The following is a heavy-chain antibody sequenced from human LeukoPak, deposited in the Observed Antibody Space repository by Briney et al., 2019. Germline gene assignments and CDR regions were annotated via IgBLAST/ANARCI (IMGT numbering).Heavy chain of an antibody. J-gene: IGHJ5*02. CDR3: ARSFSTSWGSSRGYNWFDP. D-gene: IGHD2-2*01. CDR1: GYTFTGCY. CDR2: INPNSGGT. Sequence: SVKVSCKASGYTFTGCYMHWVRQAPGQGLEWMGWINPNSGGTNYAQKFQGRVTMTRDTSISTAYMELSRLRSDDTAVYYCARSFSTSWGSSRGYNWFDPWGQGTLVTVSS. V-gene: IGHV1-2*02.